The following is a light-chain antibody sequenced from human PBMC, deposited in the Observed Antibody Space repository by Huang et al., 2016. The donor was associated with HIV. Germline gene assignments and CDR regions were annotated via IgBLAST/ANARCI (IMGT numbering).Light chain of an antibody. J-gene: IGKJ3*01. CDR2: GAS. Sequence: VVMTQSPATLSVSPGERATLPCRASQSISTNLAWYQQRPGQAPRLLFYGASSRATGIPARFIGSGSGTEFTLTITSLQSEDFAVYYCQQYNNWPGFTFGPGTKVDV. V-gene: IGKV3-15*01. CDR3: QQYNNWPGFT. CDR1: QSISTN.